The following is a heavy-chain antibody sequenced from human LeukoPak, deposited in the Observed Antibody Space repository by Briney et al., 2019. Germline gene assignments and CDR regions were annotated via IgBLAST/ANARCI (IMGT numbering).Heavy chain of an antibody. D-gene: IGHD5-18*01. Sequence: SETLSLTCTVSGGSISSSSYYWGWIRQPPGKGLEWIGSIYYSGSTYYNPPLKSRVTISVDTSKNQFSLKLSSVTAADTAVYYCGSGYSYGYDYWGQGTLVTVSS. CDR1: GGSISSSSYY. CDR2: IYYSGST. V-gene: IGHV4-39*07. J-gene: IGHJ4*02. CDR3: GSGYSYGYDY.